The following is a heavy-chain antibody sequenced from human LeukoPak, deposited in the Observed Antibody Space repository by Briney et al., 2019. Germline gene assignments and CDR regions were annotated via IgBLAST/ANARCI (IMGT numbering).Heavy chain of an antibody. J-gene: IGHJ5*02. CDR2: MNTNSGNT. CDR3: VRRVEDWFDP. CDR1: GGTFSSYA. V-gene: IGHV1-8*02. Sequence: ASVKVSCKASGGTFSSYAISWVRQATGQGLEWMGWMNTNSGNTAYAQKFQGRVTMTRNTFISTAYMELSSLRSEDTAVYYCVRRVEDWFDPWGQGTLVTVSS. D-gene: IGHD2-2*01.